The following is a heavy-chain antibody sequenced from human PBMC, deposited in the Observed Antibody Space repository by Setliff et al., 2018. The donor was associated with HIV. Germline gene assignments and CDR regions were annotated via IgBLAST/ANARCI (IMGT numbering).Heavy chain of an antibody. CDR2: FYRSGNT. Sequence: SETLSLTCAVYGGSFSGCYWTWIRQPPGKGLEWIGSFYRSGNTYYNPSLNSRATVSVDTSKNQLSLKLNSVTAADTAVYYCARGREVIRDTYYSYFYMDVWSRGTAVTVSS. D-gene: IGHD3-22*01. CDR1: GGSFSGCY. CDR3: ARGREVIRDTYYSYFYMDV. V-gene: IGHV4-34*01. J-gene: IGHJ6*04.